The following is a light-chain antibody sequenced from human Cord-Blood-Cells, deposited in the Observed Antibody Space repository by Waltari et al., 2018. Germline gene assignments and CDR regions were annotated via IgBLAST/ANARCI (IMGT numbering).Light chain of an antibody. V-gene: IGKV3-20*01. Sequence: EIVLTQSPGTLSLSPGERATLSCRASQSVSSSYLDWYQQKPGQASRLRIYGASSSATGIPDRFSGSEDGTDFTLTVSRLEPEEFPVYDCQQYGRSPTFGQGTKVEIK. CDR1: QSVSSSY. CDR3: QQYGRSPT. J-gene: IGKJ1*01. CDR2: GAS.